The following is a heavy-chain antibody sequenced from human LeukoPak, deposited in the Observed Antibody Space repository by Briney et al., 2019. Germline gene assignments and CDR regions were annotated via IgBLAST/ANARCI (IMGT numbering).Heavy chain of an antibody. CDR3: ARAGPSGPFDY. J-gene: IGHJ4*02. CDR2: ISGSGSTI. D-gene: IGHD1-26*01. V-gene: IGHV3-11*01. Sequence: GGSLRLSCAASGFTFSDYYMSWIRQAPGKGLEWVSYISGSGSTIYYADSVKGRFTISRDNAKNSLYLQMNSLRAEDTVVYYCARAGPSGPFDYWGQGTLVTVSS. CDR1: GFTFSDYY.